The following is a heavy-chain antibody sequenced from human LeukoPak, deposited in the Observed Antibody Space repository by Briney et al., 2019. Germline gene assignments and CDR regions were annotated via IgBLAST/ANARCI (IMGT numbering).Heavy chain of an antibody. Sequence: PGGSLRLSCAASGFTFSSYGMHWVRQAPGKGLEWVAFIRYDGSNKYYADSVKGRFTISRDNSKNTLYLQMNSLRAEDTAVYYCAKDHSSSWHFRYYYYYMDVWGKGTTVTISS. CDR3: AKDHSSSWHFRYYYYYMDV. J-gene: IGHJ6*03. CDR2: IRYDGSNK. D-gene: IGHD6-13*01. CDR1: GFTFSSYG. V-gene: IGHV3-30*02.